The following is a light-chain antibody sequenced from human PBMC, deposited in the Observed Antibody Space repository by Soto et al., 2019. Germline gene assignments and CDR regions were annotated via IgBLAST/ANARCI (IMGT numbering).Light chain of an antibody. CDR3: TSWTTSTTMI. J-gene: IGLJ2*01. CDR2: DVN. V-gene: IGLV2-14*03. CDR1: SSDIGAYNF. Sequence: QSALTQPVSVSGSPGQSITISCTGTSSDIGAYNFVSWYQQHPGKAPKLMLYDVNIRPSGVSNRFSGSKSGNTASLTISGLQAEDEADYYCTSWTTSTTMIFGGGTKLTVL.